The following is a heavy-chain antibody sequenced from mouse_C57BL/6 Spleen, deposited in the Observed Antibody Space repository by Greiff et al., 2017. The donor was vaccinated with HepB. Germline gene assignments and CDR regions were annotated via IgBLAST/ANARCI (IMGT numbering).Heavy chain of an antibody. J-gene: IGHJ4*01. Sequence: QVQLQQSGAELVRPGSSVKLSCKASGYTFTSYWMDWVKQRPGQGLEWIGNIYPSDSETHYNQKFKDKATLTVDKSSSTAYMQLSSLTSEDSAVYYCARRGCYPHAMDYWGQGTSVTVSS. D-gene: IGHD2-12*01. V-gene: IGHV1-61*01. CDR1: GYTFTSYW. CDR3: ARRGCYPHAMDY. CDR2: IYPSDSET.